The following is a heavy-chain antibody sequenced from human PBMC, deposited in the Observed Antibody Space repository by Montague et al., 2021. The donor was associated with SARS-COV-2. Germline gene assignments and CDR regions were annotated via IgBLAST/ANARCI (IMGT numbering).Heavy chain of an antibody. D-gene: IGHD1-7*01. CDR2: INHSGTT. Sequence: SETLSLTCAVYGGSFSAYYWSWIRQPPGRGLEWIGEINHSGTTNYNSSLESRLSMSVDTSKNQFSLNLSSVTAADTAVYFCSRTYLGTFDFWGQGILVTVSS. V-gene: IGHV4-34*01. CDR3: SRTYLGTFDF. CDR1: GGSFSAYY. J-gene: IGHJ4*02.